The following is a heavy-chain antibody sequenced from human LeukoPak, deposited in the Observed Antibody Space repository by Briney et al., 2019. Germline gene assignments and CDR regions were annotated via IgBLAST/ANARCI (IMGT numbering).Heavy chain of an antibody. D-gene: IGHD2/OR15-2a*01. Sequence: PGGSLRLSCAASGFTVSSYEMNWVRQAPGKGLEWVSYISSSGSPIYYADSVKGRFTISRDNAKNMLYLQMNSLRAEDTAVYYCARDDFLSYWGQGTLVTASS. CDR3: ARDDFLSY. V-gene: IGHV3-48*03. J-gene: IGHJ4*02. CDR1: GFTVSSYE. CDR2: ISSSGSPI.